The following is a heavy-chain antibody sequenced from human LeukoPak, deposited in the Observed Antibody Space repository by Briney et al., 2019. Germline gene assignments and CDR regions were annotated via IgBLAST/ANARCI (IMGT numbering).Heavy chain of an antibody. CDR1: GGSISSGGYS. J-gene: IGHJ3*02. V-gene: IGHV4-30-2*01. D-gene: IGHD3-16*01. Sequence: SETLSFTCAVSGGSISSGGYSWSWIRQPPGKGLEWIGYIYHSGSTYYNPSLKSRVTISVDRSKNQFSLKLSSVTAADTAVYYCARNLRGGAFDIWGQGTMVTVSS. CDR3: ARNLRGGAFDI. CDR2: IYHSGST.